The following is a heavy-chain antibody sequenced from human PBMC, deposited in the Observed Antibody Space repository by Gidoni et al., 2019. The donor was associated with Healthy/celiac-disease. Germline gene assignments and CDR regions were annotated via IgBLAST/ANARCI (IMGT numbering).Heavy chain of an antibody. CDR1: GYTFTSYY. J-gene: IGHJ4*02. D-gene: IGHD6-6*01. CDR2: INPSGGST. V-gene: IGHV1-46*01. CDR3: ARDNVRLYSSSGAGHYYFDY. Sequence: QVQLVQSGAEVKKPGASVKVSCKASGYTFTSYYMHWVRQAPGQGLEWMGIINPSGGSTSYEQKFQGRVTMTRDTSTSTVYMELSSLRSEDTAVYYCARDNVRLYSSSGAGHYYFDYWGQGTLVTVSS.